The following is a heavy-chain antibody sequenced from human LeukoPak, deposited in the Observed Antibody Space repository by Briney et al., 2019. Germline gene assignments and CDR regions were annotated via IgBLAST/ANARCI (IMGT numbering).Heavy chain of an antibody. Sequence: SETLSLTCTVSGGSISSSSYYWGWIRQPPGKGLGWIGSIYYSGSTYYNPSLKSRVTISVDTSKNQFSLKLSSVTAADTAVYYCARVTTYYYDSSGYPIDYWGQGTLVTVSS. J-gene: IGHJ4*02. CDR2: IYYSGST. V-gene: IGHV4-39*07. D-gene: IGHD3-22*01. CDR1: GGSISSSSYY. CDR3: ARVTTYYYDSSGYPIDY.